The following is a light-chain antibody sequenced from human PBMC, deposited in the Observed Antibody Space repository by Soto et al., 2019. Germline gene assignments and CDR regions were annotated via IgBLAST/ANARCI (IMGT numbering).Light chain of an antibody. CDR1: STDVGGDNY. J-gene: IGLJ1*01. Sequence: QSALTQPASVSGSPGQSITISCTGTSTDVGGDNYVSWYQQPPDKAPKLLIFDVSDRPSGVSNRFSGSKSGNTASLTIFGLEAEDEAYYYCSSYRSSSTGVFGTGTKVTVL. CDR2: DVS. CDR3: SSYRSSSTGV. V-gene: IGLV2-14*01.